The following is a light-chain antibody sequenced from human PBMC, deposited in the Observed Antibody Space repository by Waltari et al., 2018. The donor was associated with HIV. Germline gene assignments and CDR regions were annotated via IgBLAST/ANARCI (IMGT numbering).Light chain of an antibody. J-gene: IGLJ2*01. CDR2: DDL. CDR1: GSDVGNFNF. V-gene: IGLV2-23*01. CDR3: CSYGGEDSLI. Sequence: QSALTQPPSVSASLGQSITIPGTPGGSDVGNFNFVSWYQHRPVNAPKLPIYDDLKRPSGVSTRFSASKSGNTASLTISGLQADDEADYYCCSYGGEDSLIFGGGTTVTAL.